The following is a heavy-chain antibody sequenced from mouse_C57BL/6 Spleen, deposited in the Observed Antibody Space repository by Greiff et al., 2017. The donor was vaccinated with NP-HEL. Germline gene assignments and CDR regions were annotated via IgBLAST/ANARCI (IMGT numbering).Heavy chain of an antibody. CDR3: ARSYYDYDEYYAMDY. Sequence: VQLKESGPELVKPGASVKISCKASGYSFTGYYMNWVKQSPEKSLEWIGEINPSTGGTTYNQKFKAKATLTVDKSSSTAYMQLKSLTSEDSAVYYCARSYYDYDEYYAMDYWGQGTSVTVSS. CDR1: GYSFTGYY. V-gene: IGHV1-42*01. J-gene: IGHJ4*01. CDR2: INPSTGGT. D-gene: IGHD2-4*01.